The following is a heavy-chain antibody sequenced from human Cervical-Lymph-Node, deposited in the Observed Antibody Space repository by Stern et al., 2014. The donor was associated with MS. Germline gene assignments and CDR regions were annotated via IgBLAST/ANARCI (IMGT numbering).Heavy chain of an antibody. J-gene: IGHJ4*02. Sequence: QVQLQESGPGLVKPSGTLSLTCSVSGYSISNGYWWSWVRQPPGKGLEWIGEIDNSGSTTSYNPSLGSRVTLSVDSSKNHLSLRLTSVTAADTAVYYCARNGHYSSDYWGQGTLVTVSS. V-gene: IGHV4-4*02. CDR2: IDNSGSTT. CDR3: ARNGHYSSDY. CDR1: GYSISNGYW. D-gene: IGHD6-13*01.